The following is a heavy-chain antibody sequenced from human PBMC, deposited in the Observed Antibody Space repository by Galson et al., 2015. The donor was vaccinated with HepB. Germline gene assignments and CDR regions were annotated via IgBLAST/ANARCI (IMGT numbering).Heavy chain of an antibody. CDR2: INPNSGGT. CDR3: ARDGGPQTEYYFDY. J-gene: IGHJ4*02. D-gene: IGHD3-16*01. Sequence: SVKVSCKASGYTFTGYYMHWVRQAPGQGLEWMGWINPNSGGTNYAQKFQGRVTMTRDTSISTAYMELSRLRSDDTAVYYCARDGGPQTEYYFDYWGQGTLVTVSS. CDR1: GYTFTGYY. V-gene: IGHV1-2*02.